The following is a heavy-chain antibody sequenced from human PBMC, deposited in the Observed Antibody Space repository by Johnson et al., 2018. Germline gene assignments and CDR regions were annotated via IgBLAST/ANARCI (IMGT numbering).Heavy chain of an antibody. CDR1: GFTFGDYV. V-gene: IGHV3-49*05. J-gene: IGHJ6*02. Sequence: VQLVQSGGGLVKPGRSLRLACTGAGFTFGDYVLSWFRQAPGKGLEWVGFIRSKAYGGTTEYAAPVRGRFTISRDDTKSIAYLQMNSLKTEDTAVYFCTREETTADFFYYGMDVWGQGTTVIVSS. D-gene: IGHD4-11*01. CDR2: IRSKAYGGTT. CDR3: TREETTADFFYYGMDV.